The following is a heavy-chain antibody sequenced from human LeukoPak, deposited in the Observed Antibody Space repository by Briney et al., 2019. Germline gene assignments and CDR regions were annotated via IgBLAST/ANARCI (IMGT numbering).Heavy chain of an antibody. CDR3: ARCRDGGRGEAADY. Sequence: SETLSLTCTVSGGSITSDDYYWGWMRQTPGKGLDWIGSIYDSASTNYNPSLKSRVTISLDTSKNQVTLRLTAVTAADTAVYYCARCRDGGRGEAADYWGQGTLVTVSS. J-gene: IGHJ4*02. CDR2: IYDSAST. D-gene: IGHD4-23*01. CDR1: GGSITSDDYY. V-gene: IGHV4-39*06.